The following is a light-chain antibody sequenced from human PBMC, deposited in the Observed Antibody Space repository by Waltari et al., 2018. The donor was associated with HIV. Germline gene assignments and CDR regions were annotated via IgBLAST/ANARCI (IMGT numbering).Light chain of an antibody. J-gene: IGLJ2*01. CDR1: ALSKHS. CDR2: KDS. CDR3: QSGHNSDSI. Sequence: SYELTQAPSVSVSPGQTAKITCSGDALSKHSVYWYQQKPGQAPLMMIFKDSGRPSEFPARFSASSSGSTSILTISGVQAEDEADYYCQSGHNSDSIFGGGTKLTVL. V-gene: IGLV3-25*03.